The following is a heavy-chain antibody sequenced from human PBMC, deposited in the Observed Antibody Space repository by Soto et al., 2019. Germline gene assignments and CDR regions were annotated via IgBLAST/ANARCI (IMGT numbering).Heavy chain of an antibody. CDR2: ITISGNTV. CDR1: GFPFSDSY. CDR3: ARVSWREKYGMDV. J-gene: IGHJ6*02. V-gene: IGHV3-11*01. Sequence: LRLSCAASGFPFSDSYMSWIRQAPGKGLEWISYITISGNTVYYADSLKGRFTISRDNAKNSLYLQMNRLRAEDTAVYYCARVSWREKYGMDVWGQGTTVTVSS.